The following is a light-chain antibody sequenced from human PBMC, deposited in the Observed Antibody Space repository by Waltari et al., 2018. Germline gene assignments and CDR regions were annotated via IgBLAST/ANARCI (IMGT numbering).Light chain of an antibody. CDR1: DTDIGRHNF. CDR3: SSYTTGRTYV. Sequence: QSALTQPASVSGSPGQSIAISCTGTDTDIGRHNFVSWYRQRPGEVPKLIIYDVNSRLSGISARFSGSKFGNTASLTIYGLQTEDEAVYYCSSYTTGRTYVFGTGTKVTVL. V-gene: IGLV2-14*03. CDR2: DVN. J-gene: IGLJ1*01.